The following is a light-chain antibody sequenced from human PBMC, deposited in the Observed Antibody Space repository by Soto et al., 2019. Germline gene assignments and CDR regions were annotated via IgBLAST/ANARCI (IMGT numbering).Light chain of an antibody. CDR1: QSISSW. CDR2: KAS. V-gene: IGKV1-5*03. CDR3: QQYNVYST. Sequence: DIQMTQSPSTLSASIGDRVNITCRASQSISSWLAWYQQKPGKAPKVLIYKASNLESGVPSRFSGSGSATEFTLTISSLQPDDFATYYCQQYNVYSTFGGGTKVDIK. J-gene: IGKJ4*01.